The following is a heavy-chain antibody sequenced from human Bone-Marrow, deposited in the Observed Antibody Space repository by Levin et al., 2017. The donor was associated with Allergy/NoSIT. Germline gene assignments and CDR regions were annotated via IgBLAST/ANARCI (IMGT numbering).Heavy chain of an antibody. V-gene: IGHV3-21*01. D-gene: IGHD5-18*01. CDR3: ARDVSGLWLLSGWFDA. J-gene: IGHJ5*02. CDR1: GFTFSSYT. CDR2: ISGSSSYI. Sequence: GESLKISCAASGFTFSSYTMNWVRQAPGKGLEWVSSISGSSSYITFSDSVKGRLTISRDNAKNSLYLQMNSLRGEDTALYYCARDVSGLWLLSGWFDAWGQGTLVTVSS.